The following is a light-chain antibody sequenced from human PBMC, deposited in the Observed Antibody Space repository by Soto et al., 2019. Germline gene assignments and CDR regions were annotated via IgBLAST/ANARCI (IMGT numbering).Light chain of an antibody. J-gene: IGKJ4*01. V-gene: IGKV1-13*02. CDR3: QQTKSYPST. Sequence: AIQLTQSPSSLSASVGDRVTITCRASQDISSSLAWYQQKAGKAPKLLIYGASILQSGVPSGFSGSGFGTDFTLTISSLRAEDFAIYFCQQTKSYPSTLGGGTKVDSK. CDR2: GAS. CDR1: QDISSS.